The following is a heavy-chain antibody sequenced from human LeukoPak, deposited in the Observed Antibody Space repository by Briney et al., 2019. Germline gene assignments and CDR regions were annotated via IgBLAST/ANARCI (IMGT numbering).Heavy chain of an antibody. Sequence: GGSLRLSCAASGYTFSSYSVNWVRQAPGRGLEWVSYISCSSSTIYYADSVKRRFTISRDNAKHSLYLQINTQRAEHTAVYYCARRQGGYEPPVDYWGQGTLVTVSS. CDR2: ISCSSSTI. J-gene: IGHJ4*02. V-gene: IGHV3-48*01. CDR3: ARRQGGYEPPVDY. CDR1: GYTFSSYS. D-gene: IGHD5-12*01.